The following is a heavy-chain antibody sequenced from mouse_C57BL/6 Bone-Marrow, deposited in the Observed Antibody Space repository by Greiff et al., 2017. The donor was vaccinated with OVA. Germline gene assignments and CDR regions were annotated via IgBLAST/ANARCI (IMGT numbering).Heavy chain of an antibody. J-gene: IGHJ3*01. CDR2: IDPSDSYT. CDR3: AKGDYSLAY. CDR1: GYTFTSYW. V-gene: IGHV1-69*01. Sequence: QSCKASGYTFTSYWMHWVKQRPGQGLEWIGEIDPSDSYTNYNQKFKGKSTLTVDKSSSTAYTQLSSLTSEDSAVYYCAKGDYSLAYWGQGTLVTVSA. D-gene: IGHD2-13*01.